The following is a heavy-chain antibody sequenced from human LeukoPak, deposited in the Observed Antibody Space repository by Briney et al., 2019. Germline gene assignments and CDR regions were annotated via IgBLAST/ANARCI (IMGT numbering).Heavy chain of an antibody. CDR3: VKDWAKYNLGVFTFHI. Sequence: GESLRLSCAASGFSFSAHSMTWVRLAPGKGLGLVSVISASCDATFYADSLKGRFTTSRDNYKNTVDLQMNSLRAEDTAVHFCVKDWAKYNLGVFTFHIWGQGKMVTVSS. J-gene: IGHJ3*02. D-gene: IGHD2/OR15-2a*01. CDR2: ISASCDAT. CDR1: GFSFSAHS. V-gene: IGHV3-23*01.